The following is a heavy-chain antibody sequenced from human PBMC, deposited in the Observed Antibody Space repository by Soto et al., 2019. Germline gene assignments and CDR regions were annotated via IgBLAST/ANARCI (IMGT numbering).Heavy chain of an antibody. CDR2: ISTYNGDT. V-gene: IGHV1-18*01. Sequence: QVQLVQSGAEVRKPGASVKVSCKASGYTFSTSGMSLLRQAPGQGLAWMGWISTYNGDTNDAPKFQDRVTMTSDTSTSTVYMELRSLRSDDTAVYYCARAGAAPYYYYGMDVWGQGTRVTVSS. D-gene: IGHD2-15*01. J-gene: IGHJ6*02. CDR1: GYTFSTSG. CDR3: ARAGAAPYYYYGMDV.